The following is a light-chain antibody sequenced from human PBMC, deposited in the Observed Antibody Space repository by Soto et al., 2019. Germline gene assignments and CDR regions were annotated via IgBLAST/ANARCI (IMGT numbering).Light chain of an antibody. V-gene: IGKV1-5*01. CDR3: KQYNSYSCT. CDR2: DVS. Sequence: DLQTTQSPSSLSACVAYRATIPCPSSQSISSWLAWYQQTPGKAPKLLIYDVSSLQSGVPSRFSGSGSGTEFTLTIGSLQTDDFATYSCKQYNSYSCTFGKGTKVDIK. J-gene: IGKJ1*01. CDR1: QSISSW.